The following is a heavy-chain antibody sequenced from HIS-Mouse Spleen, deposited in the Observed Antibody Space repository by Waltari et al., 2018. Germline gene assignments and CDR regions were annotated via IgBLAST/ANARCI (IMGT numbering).Heavy chain of an antibody. V-gene: IGHV4-39*07. D-gene: IGHD6-13*01. CDR2: IYYSGNT. CDR3: AREIPYSSSWYDWYFDL. J-gene: IGHJ2*01. Sequence: QLQLQESGPGLVKPSETLSLTCTVSGGSISSSSYYWGWIRQPPGKGMEWIGGIYYSGNTYYAQSRKSRVTISVDTSKNQFSLKLSSVTAADTAVYYCAREIPYSSSWYDWYFDLWGRGTLVTVSS. CDR1: GGSISSSSYY.